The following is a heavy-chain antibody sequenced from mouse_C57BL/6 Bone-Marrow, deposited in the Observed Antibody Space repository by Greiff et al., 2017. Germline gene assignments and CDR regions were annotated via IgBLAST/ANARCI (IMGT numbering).Heavy chain of an antibody. V-gene: IGHV14-4*01. D-gene: IGHD1-1*01. CDR1: GFNIKDDY. J-gene: IGHJ2*01. CDR3: TTDGSYYGSSY. Sequence: EVQLQQSGAELVRPGASVKLSCTASGFNIKDDYMHWVKQRPEQGLEWIGWIDPENGDTEYASKFQGKATITADTSSNTAYMQLSSLTSEDTAVYYCTTDGSYYGSSYWGQGTTLTVSS. CDR2: IDPENGDT.